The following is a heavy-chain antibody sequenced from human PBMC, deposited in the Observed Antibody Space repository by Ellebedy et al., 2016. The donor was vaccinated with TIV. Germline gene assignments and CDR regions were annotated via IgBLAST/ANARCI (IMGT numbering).Heavy chain of an antibody. Sequence: MPSETLSLTCTVSGGSITSYYWSWIRQPPGKGLEWIGVIYYSGSTIHNPSLRGRVTISLDTSKNQFSLNLSSVTAADTAVYYCARGGASSKWLDNWGQGALVTVSS. D-gene: IGHD6-13*01. V-gene: IGHV4-59*01. CDR2: IYYSGST. CDR1: GGSITSYY. J-gene: IGHJ4*02. CDR3: ARGGASSKWLDN.